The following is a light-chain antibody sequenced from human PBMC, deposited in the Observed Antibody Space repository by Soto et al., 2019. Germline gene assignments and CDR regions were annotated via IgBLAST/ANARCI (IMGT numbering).Light chain of an antibody. V-gene: IGKV3-20*01. CDR2: GAS. CDR3: QQYGDSPT. Sequence: EIVLTQSPGTLFLSPGERATLSCRASQSVRSRYVAWYQQKPGQAPRLLIYGASSRATRIPDRFSGSGSGTDFTFTISRLEPEDLAVDYCQQYGDSPTFGGGTKVGIK. J-gene: IGKJ4*01. CDR1: QSVRSRY.